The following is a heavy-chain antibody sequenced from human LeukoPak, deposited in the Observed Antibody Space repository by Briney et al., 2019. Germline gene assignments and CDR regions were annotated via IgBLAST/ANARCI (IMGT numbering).Heavy chain of an antibody. CDR3: ATVSGWYRKDFDY. J-gene: IGHJ4*02. CDR1: GNSLIYLS. CDR2: LDPEGGGL. V-gene: IGHV1-24*01. Sequence: ASVKVSCKVSGNSLIYLSMHWVRQAPGKGLEWLGGLDPEGGGLIYAQNFQGRVIMTEDTSTDTAYMELSSLSSEDTAVYYCATVSGWYRKDFDYWGQGTLVTVSS. D-gene: IGHD6-19*01.